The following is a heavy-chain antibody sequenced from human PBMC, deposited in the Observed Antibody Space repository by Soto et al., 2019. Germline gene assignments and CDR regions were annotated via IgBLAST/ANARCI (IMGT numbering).Heavy chain of an antibody. CDR2: IHNTGGT. Sequence: QVQLQESGPRLMKPSETLSLTCTVSGASISNHYCQWFRQPPGKGLEWIGYIHNTGGTNYNPSLKSPVTISLETSKNQFSRKLTSVTVADTAVYYCATGGGWLTDYWGQGIRVTVSS. CDR1: GASISNHY. J-gene: IGHJ4*02. V-gene: IGHV4-59*11. CDR3: ATGGGWLTDY. D-gene: IGHD6-19*01.